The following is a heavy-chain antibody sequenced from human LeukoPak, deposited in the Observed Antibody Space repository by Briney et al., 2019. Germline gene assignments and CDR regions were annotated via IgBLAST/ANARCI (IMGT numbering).Heavy chain of an antibody. CDR3: ATLDRDSSGYYPFHY. V-gene: IGHV1-18*01. CDR2: ISAYNGNT. CDR1: GYTFTSYG. D-gene: IGHD3-22*01. J-gene: IGHJ4*02. Sequence: ASVKVSCKASGYTFTSYGISWVRQAPGQGLEWMGWISAYNGNTNYAQKLQGRVTMTTDTSTSTAYMELRSLRSDDTAVYYCATLDRDSSGYYPFHYWGQGTLVTVSS.